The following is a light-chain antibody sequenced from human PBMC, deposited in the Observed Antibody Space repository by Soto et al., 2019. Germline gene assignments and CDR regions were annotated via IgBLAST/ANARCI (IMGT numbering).Light chain of an antibody. CDR2: EVS. V-gene: IGLV2-8*01. Sequence: QSALTQPPSASGSPGQSVTIFCTGGRSDVGGYNYVSWYQHHPGKAPKVVIYEVSKRPSGVPDRFSGSKSGNTASLTVSGLQIEDEADYYCSSYAATHIVVFGGGTKLTVL. CDR3: SSYAATHIVV. J-gene: IGLJ2*01. CDR1: RSDVGGYNY.